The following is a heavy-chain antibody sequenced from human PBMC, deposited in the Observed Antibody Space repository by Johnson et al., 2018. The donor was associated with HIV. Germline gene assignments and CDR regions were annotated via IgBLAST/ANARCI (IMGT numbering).Heavy chain of an antibody. CDR3: AKDLQSGATTHAFNN. V-gene: IGHV3-9*01. CDR2: IRWNSGSI. D-gene: IGHD5-12*01. J-gene: IGHJ3*02. Sequence: EVQLVESGGGVVQPGRSLRLSCAASGFTFDDYAMHLVRQAPGKGLEWVSGIRWNSGSIGYADSVKGRFTISRDNAKNSLYLQMNSLRAEDTALYYGAKDLQSGATTHAFNNWGEGTMVNVSS. CDR1: GFTFDDYA.